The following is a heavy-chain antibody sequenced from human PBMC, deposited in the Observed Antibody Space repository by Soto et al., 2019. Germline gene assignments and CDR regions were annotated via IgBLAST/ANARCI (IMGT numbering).Heavy chain of an antibody. J-gene: IGHJ6*02. CDR2: IKSKTDGGTT. Sequence: PGGSLRLSCAASGFTFSNAWMSWVRQAPGKGLEWVGRIKSKTDGGTTDYAAPVKGRFTISRDDSKNTLYLQMNSLKAEDTAVCYCAKGVGPQWELLGGTHYYYYGMDVWGQGTTVTVSS. CDR3: AKGVGPQWELLGGTHYYYYGMDV. D-gene: IGHD1-26*01. CDR1: GFTFSNAW. V-gene: IGHV3-15*01.